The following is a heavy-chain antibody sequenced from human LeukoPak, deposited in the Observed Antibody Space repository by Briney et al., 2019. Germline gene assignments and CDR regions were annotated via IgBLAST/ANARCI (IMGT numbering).Heavy chain of an antibody. J-gene: IGHJ3*01. D-gene: IGHD2-21*02. V-gene: IGHV3-66*01. CDR2: IYSGGDK. CDR3: ARVAVTSSSDAFDV. CDR1: GFSVRNNY. Sequence: GGSLRLSCAASGFSVRNNYMSWVRQTPGRGLEWLSIIYSGGDKYYPDSLKDRFIISRDNAKNTLYLQVNSLRAEDTGVYYCARVAVTSSSDAFDVWGQGTMVTVPS.